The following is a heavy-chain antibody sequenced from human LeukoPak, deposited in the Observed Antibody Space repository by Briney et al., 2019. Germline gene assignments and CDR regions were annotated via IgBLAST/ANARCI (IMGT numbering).Heavy chain of an antibody. V-gene: IGHV3-74*01. D-gene: IGHD3-16*01. CDR3: AKDWVDY. J-gene: IGHJ4*02. Sequence: GGSLRLSCKASGFTFSDYWMHWVRQAPGKGPVWVSRIISDGSSVSYVDSVKGRFTISRDNAKNSLYLQMNSLRAEDTAVYYCAKDWVDYWGQGTLVTVSS. CDR2: IISDGSSV. CDR1: GFTFSDYW.